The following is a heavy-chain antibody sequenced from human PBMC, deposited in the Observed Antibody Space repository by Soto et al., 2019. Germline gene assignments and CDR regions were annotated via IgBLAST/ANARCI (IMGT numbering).Heavy chain of an antibody. Sequence: QVQLVQSGAEVKKPGASVKVSCKDSGYTFTSYGISWVRQAPGQALEWMGWISAYNGNTNYAQKLQRRVTMTTGTATSTAYMELRSVRSDGRAVCYSARGEAYCSGGSCYLPYDYWGQGSLVTVSP. V-gene: IGHV1-18*01. CDR3: ARGEAYCSGGSCYLPYDY. CDR1: GYTFTSYG. D-gene: IGHD2-15*01. CDR2: ISAYNGNT. J-gene: IGHJ4*02.